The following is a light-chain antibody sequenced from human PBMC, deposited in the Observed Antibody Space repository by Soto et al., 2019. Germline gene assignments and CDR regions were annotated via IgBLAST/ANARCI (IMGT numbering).Light chain of an antibody. CDR3: SSYTSSSTYV. CDR2: AVS. J-gene: IGLJ1*01. V-gene: IGLV2-14*01. CDR1: SSDVGGYNY. Sequence: QSALTQPASVSGSPGQSITISCTGTSSDVGGYNYVSWYQQHPGKAPKLMIYAVSNWPSGVSNRFSGSKSGNTASLTISGLQAEDEADYYCSSYTSSSTYVFATGTKVTVL.